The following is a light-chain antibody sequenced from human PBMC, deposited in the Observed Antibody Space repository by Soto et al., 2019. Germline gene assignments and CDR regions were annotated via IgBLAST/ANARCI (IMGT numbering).Light chain of an antibody. CDR3: SSYAGSSNV. V-gene: IGLV2-8*01. CDR2: EVN. J-gene: IGLJ1*01. Sequence: QSALTQPPSASGSPGQSVAISCTGTSSDVGGYNYVSWYQQHPGKAPKLMIYEVNKRPSGVPDRFSGSKSGNTASLTVSGLQAEDEADYYCSSYAGSSNVFGTRTKV. CDR1: SSDVGGYNY.